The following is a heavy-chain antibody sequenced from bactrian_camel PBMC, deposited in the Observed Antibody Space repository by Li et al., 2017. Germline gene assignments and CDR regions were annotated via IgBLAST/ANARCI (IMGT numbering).Heavy chain of an antibody. V-gene: IGHV3S40*01. J-gene: IGHJ6*01. Sequence: DVQLVESGGGSVQAGGSLRLSCVVPGYSASFRYMGWFRQAPGKEREGVTSIDRGSGSTCYDDSVKRRFTISQGNVEHTLYLQMDSLKPEDTGTYTCVADRAPLCTDGYWPRSYGGYRGRGTQVTVS. D-gene: IGHD2*01. CDR1: GYSASFRY. CDR2: IDRGSGST. CDR3: VADRAPLCTDGYWPRSYGGY.